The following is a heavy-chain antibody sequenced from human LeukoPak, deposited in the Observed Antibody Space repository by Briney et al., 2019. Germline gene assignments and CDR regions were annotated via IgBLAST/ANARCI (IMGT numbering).Heavy chain of an antibody. Sequence: PGGSLRLSCAASGFTFSSYSMSWVRQAPGKGLEWVSSISGSGGRIDYADSVKGRFTISRDNSKNTLSLQMNSLRVEDTAVYFCAKRGVVIRVILVGFHKEAYYFDSWGQGALVTVSS. CDR3: AKRGVVIRVILVGFHKEAYYFDS. D-gene: IGHD3-22*01. J-gene: IGHJ4*02. V-gene: IGHV3-23*01. CDR2: ISGSGGRI. CDR1: GFTFSSYS.